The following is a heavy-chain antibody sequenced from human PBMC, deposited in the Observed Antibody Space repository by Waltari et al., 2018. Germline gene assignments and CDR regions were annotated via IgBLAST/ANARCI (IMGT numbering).Heavy chain of an antibody. Sequence: EVQLVESGGGLVQPGGSLRLSCAASGFTFSSYEMNWVRQAPGKGLEWVSYISSSGSTIYYADSVKGRFTISRDNAKNSLYLQMNSLRAEDTAVYYCASGDTAMGRAFDIWGQGTMVTVSS. D-gene: IGHD5-18*01. CDR1: GFTFSSYE. CDR2: ISSSGSTI. CDR3: ASGDTAMGRAFDI. J-gene: IGHJ3*02. V-gene: IGHV3-48*03.